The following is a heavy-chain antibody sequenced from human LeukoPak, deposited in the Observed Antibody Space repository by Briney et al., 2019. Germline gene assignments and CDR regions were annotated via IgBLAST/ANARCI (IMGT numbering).Heavy chain of an antibody. Sequence: SATLSLTCTVSGGSISSSSYYWGWIRQPPGKGLEWIGSIYYSGSTYYNPSLKSRVTISVDTSKNQFSLKLSSVTAADTAVYYCARVPGGRTFDYWGQGTLVTVSS. CDR2: IYYSGST. D-gene: IGHD1-26*01. V-gene: IGHV4-39*07. CDR1: GGSISSSSYY. J-gene: IGHJ4*02. CDR3: ARVPGGRTFDY.